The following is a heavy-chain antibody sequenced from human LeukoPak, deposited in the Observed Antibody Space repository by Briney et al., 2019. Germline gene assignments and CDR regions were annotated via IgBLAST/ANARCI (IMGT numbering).Heavy chain of an antibody. CDR1: GDSVSGSFW. J-gene: IGHJ5*02. Sequence: SETLSLTCAVSGDSVSGSFWWSWVRQPPHKGLEWIGEIHHSGSSNYNPSLKSRVTISVDTSKNQFSLKLSSVTAADTAVYYCAREGRGGDYNWFDPWGQGTLVTVSS. V-gene: IGHV4-4*02. CDR3: AREGRGGDYNWFDP. D-gene: IGHD2-21*02. CDR2: IHHSGSS.